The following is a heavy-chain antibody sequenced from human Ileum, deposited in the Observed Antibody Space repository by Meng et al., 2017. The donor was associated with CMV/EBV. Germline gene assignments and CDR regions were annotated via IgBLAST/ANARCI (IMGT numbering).Heavy chain of an antibody. CDR1: GFTFSSYA. CDR3: ANQYFDFWSGYWDY. J-gene: IGHJ4*02. Sequence: GESLKISCAASGFTFSSYAMSWVRQAPGKGLEWVSFISGGGDSTYYADSVKGRFTISRDNSKNTLYLQMNSLRAEDTAVYYCANQYFDFWSGYWDYWGQGTLVTGYS. CDR2: ISGGGDST. V-gene: IGHV3-23*01. D-gene: IGHD3-3*01.